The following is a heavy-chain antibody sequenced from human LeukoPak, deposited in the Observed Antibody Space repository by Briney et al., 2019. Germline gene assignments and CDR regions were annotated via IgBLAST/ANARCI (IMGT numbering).Heavy chain of an antibody. Sequence: SQTLSLTCTVSSGSISSGDYYWSWIRQPPGKGLEWIGYIYYSGSTYYNPSLKSRVTISVDTSKNQFSLKLSSVTAADTAVYYCARRGGSYFHWYFDLWGRGTLVTVSS. J-gene: IGHJ2*01. CDR1: SGSISSGDYY. CDR3: ARRGGSYFHWYFDL. D-gene: IGHD1-26*01. CDR2: IYYSGST. V-gene: IGHV4-30-4*01.